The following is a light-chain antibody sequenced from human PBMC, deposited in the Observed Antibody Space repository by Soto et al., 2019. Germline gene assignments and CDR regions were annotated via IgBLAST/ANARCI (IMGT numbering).Light chain of an antibody. J-gene: IGKJ1*01. CDR3: QHSYSTPLT. V-gene: IGKV1-39*01. CDR2: AAS. CDR1: QSISSY. Sequence: DIQMNQSPSSLSASVGDRVTITCRASQSISSYLNWYQQKPGKAPKLLIYAASSLQSGVPSRFGGSGSGTYFTLAISNLQPEDFATYYFQHSYSTPLTFGQGTKVEIK.